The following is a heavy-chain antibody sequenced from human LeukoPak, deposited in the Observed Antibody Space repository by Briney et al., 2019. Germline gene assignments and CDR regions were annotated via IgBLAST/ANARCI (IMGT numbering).Heavy chain of an antibody. CDR2: FGPEDGET. J-gene: IGHJ6*04. D-gene: IGHD6-13*01. CDR1: GYTLTELS. V-gene: IGHV1-24*01. Sequence: ASVKVSCKVSGYTLTELSMHWVRQAPGKGLEWMGGFGPEDGETIYAQKFQGRVTMTEDTSTDTAYMELSSLRSEDTAVYYCATGDSSSWIGLGDFDYYYGTDVWGKGTTVTVSS. CDR3: ATGDSSSWIGLGDFDYYYGTDV.